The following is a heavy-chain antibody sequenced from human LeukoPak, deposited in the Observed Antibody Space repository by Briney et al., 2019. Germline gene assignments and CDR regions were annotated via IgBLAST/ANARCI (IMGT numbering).Heavy chain of an antibody. Sequence: GGSLRLSCAASGFTFSSYAMSWVRQAPGKGLEWISAISGSGGSTYYADSVKGRFTISRDNSKNTLYLQMNSLRAEDTAVYYCAKTNDILTGEDAFDIWGQGTMVTVSS. CDR3: AKTNDILTGEDAFDI. V-gene: IGHV3-23*01. CDR2: ISGSGGST. J-gene: IGHJ3*02. CDR1: GFTFSSYA. D-gene: IGHD3-9*01.